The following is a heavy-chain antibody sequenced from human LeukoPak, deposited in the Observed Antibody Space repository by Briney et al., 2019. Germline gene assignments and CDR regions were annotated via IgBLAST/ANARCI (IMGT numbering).Heavy chain of an antibody. D-gene: IGHD1-26*01. J-gene: IGHJ4*02. V-gene: IGHV3-33*01. CDR3: ARDLYRRAFDY. CDR2: IWYDGNNK. CDR1: GFTFSNYD. Sequence: PGGSLRLSCAASGFTFSNYDMHWVRQAPGKGLEWVAVIWYDGNNKYYADSVKGRFTISRDISKSTLYLQMNSLRAEDTAVYYCARDLYRRAFDYWGQGTLVTVSS.